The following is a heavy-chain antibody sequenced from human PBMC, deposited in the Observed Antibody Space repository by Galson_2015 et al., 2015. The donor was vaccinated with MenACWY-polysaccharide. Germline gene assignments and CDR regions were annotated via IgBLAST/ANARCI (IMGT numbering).Heavy chain of an antibody. CDR2: TFHSGTT. CDR3: ARVEKYSGSFYILY. V-gene: IGHV4-38-2*01. CDR1: GYSISSGYY. D-gene: IGHD1-26*01. Sequence: ETLSLTCAVSGYSISSGYYWGWIRQPPGKGLEWIASTFHSGTTYYNPSLKSRVTISVDTSKNQLSLKLSSVTAADTAVYYCARVEKYSGSFYILYWGQGTLVTVSS. J-gene: IGHJ4*02.